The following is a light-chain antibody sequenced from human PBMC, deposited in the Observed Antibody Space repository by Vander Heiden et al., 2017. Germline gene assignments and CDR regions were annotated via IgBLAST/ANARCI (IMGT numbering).Light chain of an antibody. CDR1: QSVLSSSNNKNY. CDR2: WAS. Sequence: ILMTQSPDSLAVSLGERATINCKSSQSVLSSSNNKNYLTWFQQKPGQPPKLLIYWASTRESGVPDRFSGSGSGTDFTLTISSLQAEDVAVYYCQQYYNIPRTFGQGTKVEIK. CDR3: QQYYNIPRT. V-gene: IGKV4-1*01. J-gene: IGKJ1*01.